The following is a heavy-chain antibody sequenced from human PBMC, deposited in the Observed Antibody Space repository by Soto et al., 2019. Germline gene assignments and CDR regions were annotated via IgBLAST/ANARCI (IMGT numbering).Heavy chain of an antibody. CDR3: ARAPYGSGSTYYFDY. J-gene: IGHJ4*02. D-gene: IGHD3-10*01. V-gene: IGHV3-30-3*01. CDR2: ISYDGSNK. CDR1: GFTFSSYA. Sequence: GGSLRLSCAASGFTFSSYAMHWVRQAPGKGLEWVAVISYDGSNKYYADSVKGRFTISRDNSKNTLYLQMNSLRAEDTAVYYCARAPYGSGSTYYFDYWGQGTLVTVSS.